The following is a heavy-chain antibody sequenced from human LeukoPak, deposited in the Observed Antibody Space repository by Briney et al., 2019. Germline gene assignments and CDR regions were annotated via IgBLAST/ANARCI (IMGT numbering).Heavy chain of an antibody. V-gene: IGHV4-4*07. CDR3: ARVYYSNSYDYWYFDL. CDR2: IYSSGST. J-gene: IGHJ2*01. Sequence: SETLSLTCTVSGGSISSYYWSWIRQPAGKGLEWIGRIYSSGSTNYNPSLKSRVTMSVDTSKNQFSLKLSSVTAADTAVYYCARVYYSNSYDYWYFDLWGRGTLVTVSS. CDR1: GGSISSYY. D-gene: IGHD6-13*01.